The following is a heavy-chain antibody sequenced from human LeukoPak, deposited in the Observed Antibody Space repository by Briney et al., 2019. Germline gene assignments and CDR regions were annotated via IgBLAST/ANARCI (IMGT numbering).Heavy chain of an antibody. CDR2: ISGSGGST. Sequence: PGGSLRLSCAASGFTFSNYAMNWVRQAPGKGLEWVSVISGSGGSTYYADSVKGRFTISRDNSKNTLYLQMNSLRAEDTAVYYCAKLKTIFGVVIDYWGQGTLVTVSS. CDR1: GFTFSNYA. J-gene: IGHJ4*02. CDR3: AKLKTIFGVVIDY. V-gene: IGHV3-23*01. D-gene: IGHD3-3*01.